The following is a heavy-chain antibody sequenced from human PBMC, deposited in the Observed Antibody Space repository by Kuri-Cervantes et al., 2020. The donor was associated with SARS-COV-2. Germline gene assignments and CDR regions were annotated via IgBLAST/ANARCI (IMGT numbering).Heavy chain of an antibody. CDR3: ARDPAAGLYYYYMDV. J-gene: IGHJ6*03. V-gene: IGHV3-7*01. D-gene: IGHD6-13*01. Sequence: ESPKISCAASGFPFSSYAMGWVRQAPGKGLEWVANIKQDGSEKYYLDSVKGRFTIPRDNAKNSLYLQMNSLRAEDTAVYYCARDPAAGLYYYYMDVWGKGTTVTVSS. CDR1: GFPFSSYA. CDR2: IKQDGSEK.